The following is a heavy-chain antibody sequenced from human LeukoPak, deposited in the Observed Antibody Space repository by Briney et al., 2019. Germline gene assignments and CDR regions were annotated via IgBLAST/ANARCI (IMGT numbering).Heavy chain of an antibody. Sequence: ASVEVSCKASGGTFSSYAISWVRQAPGQGLEWMGGIIPIFGTANYAQKFQGRVTITADESTSTAYMELSSLRSEDTAVYYCASRKSTYYYDSSGYYAFDIWGQGTMVTVSS. CDR2: IIPIFGTA. D-gene: IGHD3-22*01. J-gene: IGHJ3*02. V-gene: IGHV1-69*13. CDR1: GGTFSSYA. CDR3: ASRKSTYYYDSSGYYAFDI.